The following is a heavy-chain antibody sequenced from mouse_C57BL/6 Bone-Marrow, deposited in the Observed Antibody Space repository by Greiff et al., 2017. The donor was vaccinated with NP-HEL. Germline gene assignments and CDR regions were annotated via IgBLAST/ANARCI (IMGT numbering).Heavy chain of an antibody. J-gene: IGHJ3*01. CDR1: GYTFTSYW. CDR2: IDPSDSYT. CDR3: VRSYVFCIPFAY. V-gene: IGHV1-69*01. Sequence: QVQLQQPGAELVMPGASVKLSCKASGYTFTSYWMHWVKQRPGQGLEWIGEIDPSDSYTNYNQKFKGKSTLTVDKSSSTAYMQLSSLTSEDSAVYYCVRSYVFCIPFAYWGHGTLVTVSA.